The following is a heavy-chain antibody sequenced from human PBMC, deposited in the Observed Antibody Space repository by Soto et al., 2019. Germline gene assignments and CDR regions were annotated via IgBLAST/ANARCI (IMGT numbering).Heavy chain of an antibody. Sequence: SETVSLTCTVSGGSISGSSFSWGWIREPPGKGLDSIATIHHSGSTYYNPSLKSRVTISVDTSKNQFSLKLTSVTAADTAVYYSAKPSTGYSVQVDYWGQGTLVTLSS. V-gene: IGHV4-39*01. J-gene: IGHJ4*02. CDR3: AKPSTGYSVQVDY. CDR2: IHHSGST. CDR1: GGSISGSSFS. D-gene: IGHD5-18*01.